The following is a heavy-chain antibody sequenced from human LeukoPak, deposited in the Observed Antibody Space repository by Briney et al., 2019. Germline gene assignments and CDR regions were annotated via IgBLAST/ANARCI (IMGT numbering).Heavy chain of an antibody. CDR3: AKETPIAVAGT. V-gene: IGHV3-23*01. D-gene: IGHD6-19*01. CDR1: GFTFSSYA. Sequence: PGGSLRPSCAASGFTFSSYAMNWVRQAPGKGLEWVSAISGSGGRTHYADSVKGRFTISRDNSKNTLYLQMNSLGAEDTAVYYCAKETPIAVAGTWGQGTLVTVSS. CDR2: ISGSGGRT. J-gene: IGHJ5*02.